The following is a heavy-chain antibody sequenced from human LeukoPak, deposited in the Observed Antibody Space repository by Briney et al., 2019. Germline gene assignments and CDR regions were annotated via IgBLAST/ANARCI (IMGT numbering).Heavy chain of an antibody. CDR1: GGTFSSYA. V-gene: IGHV1-69*13. Sequence: SVTVSCTASGGTFSSYAISWVRQAPGQGLEWMGGIIPIFGTANYAQKFQGRVTITADESTSTAYMELSSLRSEDTAVHYCARGYCSGGSCYHPNDYWGQGTLVTVSS. J-gene: IGHJ4*02. D-gene: IGHD2-15*01. CDR3: ARGYCSGGSCYHPNDY. CDR2: IIPIFGTA.